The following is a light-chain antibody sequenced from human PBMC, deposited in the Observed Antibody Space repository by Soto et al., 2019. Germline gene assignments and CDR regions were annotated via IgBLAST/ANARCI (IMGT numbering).Light chain of an antibody. CDR2: DAS. CDR3: QQYGTYLWT. Sequence: DIQMTQSPSTLSASVGDRVTITCLASQSISSWLAWFQQKPGKAPKLLMYDASSLESGVPSRFSGSGSGTEFTLTISSLQPDDFATYYCQQYGTYLWTFGQGTKVDIK. V-gene: IGKV1-5*01. CDR1: QSISSW. J-gene: IGKJ1*01.